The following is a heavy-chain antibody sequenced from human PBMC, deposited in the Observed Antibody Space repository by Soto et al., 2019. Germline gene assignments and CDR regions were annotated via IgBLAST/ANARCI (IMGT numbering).Heavy chain of an antibody. J-gene: IGHJ4*02. CDR3: ARVPPLYTVTSDY. V-gene: IGHV4-61*01. Sequence: SETLSLTCTVSGGSVSSGSYYWSWIRQPPGKGLEWIGYIYYSGSTNYNPSLKSRVTISVDTSKNQFSLKLSSVTAADTAVYYCARVPPLYTVTSDYWGQGTLVTVSS. CDR2: IYYSGST. D-gene: IGHD4-17*01. CDR1: GGSVSSGSYY.